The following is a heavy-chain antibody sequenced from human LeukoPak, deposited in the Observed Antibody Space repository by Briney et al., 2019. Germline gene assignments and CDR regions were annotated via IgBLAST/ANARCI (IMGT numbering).Heavy chain of an antibody. J-gene: IGHJ4*02. D-gene: IGHD3-9*01. CDR2: IFESGKT. CDR1: GASISSGLYY. Sequence: SETLSLTCSVSGASISSGLYYWNWIRQPAGKGLEWIGRIFESGKTNYNPSLKSRVTISVDTSKNQFSLKLRSVTAIDTAVYYCARGRGLRYFDWLFSYWGQGTLVTVSS. V-gene: IGHV4-61*02. CDR3: ARGRGLRYFDWLFSY.